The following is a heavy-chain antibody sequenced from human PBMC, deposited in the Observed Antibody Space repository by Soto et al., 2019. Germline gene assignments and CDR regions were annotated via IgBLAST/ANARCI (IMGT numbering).Heavy chain of an antibody. Sequence: LRLSCAASGFTFSSYGMHWVRQAPGKGLEWVAVISYDGSNKYYADSVKGRFTISRDNSKNTLYLQMNSLRAEDTAVYYCARYYYDSSGYYPLWGQGTLVTVSS. CDR1: GFTFSSYG. D-gene: IGHD3-22*01. CDR2: ISYDGSNK. CDR3: ARYYYDSSGYYPL. J-gene: IGHJ4*02. V-gene: IGHV3-30*03.